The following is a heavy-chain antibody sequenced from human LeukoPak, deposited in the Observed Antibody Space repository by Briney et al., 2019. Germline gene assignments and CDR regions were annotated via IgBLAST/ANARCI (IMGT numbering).Heavy chain of an antibody. D-gene: IGHD1-26*01. J-gene: IGHJ3*02. CDR1: GFTFSSYW. CDR3: ARVGESNAFDI. CDR2: INSDGSST. Sequence: GGSLRLSCAASGFTFSSYWVHWVRQAPGKGLVWVSPINSDGSSTSYADSVKGRFTISRDNAKNTLSLQMNSLRAEDTAVYYCARVGESNAFDIWGQGTMVIVSS. V-gene: IGHV3-74*01.